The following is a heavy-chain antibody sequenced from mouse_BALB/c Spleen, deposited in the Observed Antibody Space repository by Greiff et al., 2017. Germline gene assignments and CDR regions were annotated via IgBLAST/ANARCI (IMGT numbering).Heavy chain of an antibody. CDR1: GYTFTSYW. V-gene: IGHV1-7*01. Sequence: QVQLQQSGAELAKPGASVKMSCKASGYTFTSYWMHWVKQRPGQGLEWIGYINPSTGYTEYNQKFKDKATLTADKSSSTAYMQLSSLTSEESAVYYCARGGDFAWFAYWGQGTLVTVSA. J-gene: IGHJ3*01. CDR3: ARGGDFAWFAY. CDR2: INPSTGYT.